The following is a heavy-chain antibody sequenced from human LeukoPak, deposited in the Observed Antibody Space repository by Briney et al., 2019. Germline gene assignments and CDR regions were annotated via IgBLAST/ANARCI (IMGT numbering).Heavy chain of an antibody. CDR3: ARGHCTGGSCAVIDF. V-gene: IGHV1-2*02. D-gene: IGHD2-15*01. CDR2: INPNTGGT. Sequence: ASVTVPYKASGYTFIGYYVHWVRPATGQGLEWMAWINPNTGGTSYAQKFQGRLTVTRDTSITTAYLELKSLRSDDTAVYYCARGHCTGGSCAVIDFWGHGALVTVSS. CDR1: GYTFIGYY. J-gene: IGHJ4*01.